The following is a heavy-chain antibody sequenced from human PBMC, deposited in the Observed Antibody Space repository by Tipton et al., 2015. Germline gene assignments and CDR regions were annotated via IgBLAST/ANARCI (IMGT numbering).Heavy chain of an antibody. J-gene: IGHJ4*02. CDR2: ISYTGNT. Sequence: TLSLTCTVSGGSVSTSNYYWSWIRQPPGKGLEWIGYISYTGNTHYNTSLKSRVTISVDTSKTQFSLKMSSVTASDTAVYYCARARGRHGGLFDSWGQGILVTVSS. CDR3: ARARGRHGGLFDS. V-gene: IGHV4-61*01. D-gene: IGHD4-23*01. CDR1: GGSVSTSNYY.